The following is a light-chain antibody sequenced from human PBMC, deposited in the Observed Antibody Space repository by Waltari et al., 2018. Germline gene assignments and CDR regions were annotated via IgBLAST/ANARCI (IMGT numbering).Light chain of an antibody. J-gene: IGKJ1*01. CDR3: QHYVRLPVT. V-gene: IGKV3-20*01. Sequence: IVLTQSPGTLSLSPGERATLSCRASQSVGRTLAWYQKRPGQAPRLLIYGASTGATAIPDRFSGSGSGTDFSLTISRLEPEDFAVYYCQHYVRLPVTFGQGTTVEIK. CDR1: QSVGRT. CDR2: GAS.